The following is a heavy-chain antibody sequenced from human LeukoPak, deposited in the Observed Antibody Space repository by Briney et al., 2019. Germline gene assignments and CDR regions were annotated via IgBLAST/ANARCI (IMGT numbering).Heavy chain of an antibody. CDR3: ARHPGIAVAGLDY. V-gene: IGHV1-69*01. D-gene: IGHD6-19*01. CDR2: IIPIFGTA. Sequence: VASVKVSCKASGGTFSSYAISWVRQAPGQGLEWMGGIIPIFGTANYAQKFQGRVTITADESTSTAYMELSSLRPEDTAVYYCARHPGIAVAGLDYWGQGTLVTVSS. CDR1: GGTFSSYA. J-gene: IGHJ4*02.